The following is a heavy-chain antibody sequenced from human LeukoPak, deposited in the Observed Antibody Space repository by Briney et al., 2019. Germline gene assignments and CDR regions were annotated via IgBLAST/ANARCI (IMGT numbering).Heavy chain of an antibody. CDR2: ISGSGGST. J-gene: IGHJ4*02. Sequence: PGGSLRLPCAASGFPFSSYAMSWVRQAPGKGPGGVLGISGSGGSTYYADSVKGRFTISRDNSKNTLYLQMNSLRAEDTAVYYCAKVQQWLVVYWGQGTLVTVSS. CDR3: AKVQQWLVVY. D-gene: IGHD6-19*01. CDR1: GFPFSSYA. V-gene: IGHV3-23*01.